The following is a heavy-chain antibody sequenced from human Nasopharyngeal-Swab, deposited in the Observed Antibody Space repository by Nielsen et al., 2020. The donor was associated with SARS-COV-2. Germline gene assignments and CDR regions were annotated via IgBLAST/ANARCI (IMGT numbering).Heavy chain of an antibody. D-gene: IGHD2-15*01. Sequence: RQAPGKGLEWIGSIYYSGATYYSLSLKSRLTISVDTSQNQFSLTVSSMTASDTAVYYCVRDNYYHYYMDVWGQGTTVTVSS. CDR3: VRDNYYHYYMDV. CDR2: IYYSGAT. V-gene: IGHV4-39*01. J-gene: IGHJ6*03.